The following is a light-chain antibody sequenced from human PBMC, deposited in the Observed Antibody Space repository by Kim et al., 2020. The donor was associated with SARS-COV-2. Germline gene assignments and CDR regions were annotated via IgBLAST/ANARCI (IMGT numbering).Light chain of an antibody. V-gene: IGKV3-15*01. Sequence: GAPGDRGTLSCRASQSVDGNLAWYQQRPGQAPRLIIYDGSTRATGVPARFSGSGSGTEVTLTISSLQPEDFAVYFCQQYNNWPYTFGQGTKVDIK. CDR1: QSVDGN. CDR2: DGS. J-gene: IGKJ2*01. CDR3: QQYNNWPYT.